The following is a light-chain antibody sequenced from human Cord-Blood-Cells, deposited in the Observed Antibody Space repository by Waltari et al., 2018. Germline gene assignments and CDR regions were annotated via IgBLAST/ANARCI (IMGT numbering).Light chain of an antibody. J-gene: IGLJ2*01. CDR2: EVS. V-gene: IGLV2-8*01. Sequence: QSALTQPPSASGSPGQSVTISCTGTSSDAGGYNYLSWYQQHPGKAPKLMIYEVSKRPSGVPDRFSGSKSGNTASLTVSGLQAEDEADYYCSSYAGSNNVVFGGGTKLTVL. CDR3: SSYAGSNNVV. CDR1: SSDAGGYNY.